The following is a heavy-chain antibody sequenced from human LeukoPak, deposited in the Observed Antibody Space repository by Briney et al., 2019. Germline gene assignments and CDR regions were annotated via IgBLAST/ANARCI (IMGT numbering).Heavy chain of an antibody. D-gene: IGHD5-12*01. CDR1: GFTFSSYS. J-gene: IGHJ4*02. CDR2: ISLSSSFI. V-gene: IGHV3-21*01. CDR3: ARVRATFSPHFDN. Sequence: GGSLRLSCVGSGFTFSSYSMNWVRQAPGKGLEWVSFISLSSSFIYYADSVKGRFTISRDNAKNTLYLQMNSLRAEDTAVYYCARVRATFSPHFDNWGQGTLVTVSS.